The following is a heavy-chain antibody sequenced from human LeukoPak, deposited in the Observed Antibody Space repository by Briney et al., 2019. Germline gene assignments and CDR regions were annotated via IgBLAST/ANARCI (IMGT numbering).Heavy chain of an antibody. D-gene: IGHD6-13*01. CDR1: GGSISSYY. CDR3: ARVGSSFLDAFDI. J-gene: IGHJ3*02. Sequence: PSETLSLTCTVSGGSISSYYWSWIRQPPGKGLEWIGYIYYSGSTNYNPSLKSRVTISVDTSKNQFSLKLSSVTAADTAVYYCARVGSSFLDAFDICGQGTMVTVSS. CDR2: IYYSGST. V-gene: IGHV4-59*01.